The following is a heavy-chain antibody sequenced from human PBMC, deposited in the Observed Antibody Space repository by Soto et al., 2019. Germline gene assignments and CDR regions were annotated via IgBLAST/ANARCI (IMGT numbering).Heavy chain of an antibody. CDR1: GFTVTTSQ. CDR2: VYSGGST. V-gene: IGHV3-53*01. J-gene: IGHJ4*02. D-gene: IGHD3-10*01. CDR3: AQDPVYYYGDYGH. Sequence: GGSLRLSCAASGFTVTTSQMNWVRQAPGKGLEWVSVVYSGGSTYHAASVKGRFTISRDTSKNTLFLQMNNLRVEDTAVYYCAQDPVYYYGDYGHWGPGTLVTVSS.